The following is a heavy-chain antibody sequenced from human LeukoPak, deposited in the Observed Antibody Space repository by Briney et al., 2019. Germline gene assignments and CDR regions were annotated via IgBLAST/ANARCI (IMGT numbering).Heavy chain of an antibody. Sequence: SETLSLTCTVSGGSISSGDYYWNWIRQPPGKGLEWIGYIYYSGSTYYNPSLKSRVTISVDTSKNQFSLKLSSVTAADTAVYYCARDSAGAFDYWGQGTLVTVSS. CDR2: IYYSGST. D-gene: IGHD3-10*01. CDR1: GGSISSGDYY. CDR3: ARDSAGAFDY. V-gene: IGHV4-30-4*01. J-gene: IGHJ4*02.